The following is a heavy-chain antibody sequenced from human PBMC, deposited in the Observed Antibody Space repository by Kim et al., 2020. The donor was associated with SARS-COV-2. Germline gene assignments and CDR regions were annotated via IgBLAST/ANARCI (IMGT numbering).Heavy chain of an antibody. J-gene: IGHJ4*02. CDR1: GFTFGDYA. D-gene: IGHD2-15*01. Sequence: GGSLRLSCTASGFTFGDYAMSWFRQAPGKGLEWVGFIRSKAYGGTTEYAASVKGRFTISRDDSKSIAYLQMNSLKTEDTAVYYCTRVERGSCYSCLRYWGQGTLVTVSS. CDR3: TRVERGSCYSCLRY. V-gene: IGHV3-49*03. CDR2: IRSKAYGGTT.